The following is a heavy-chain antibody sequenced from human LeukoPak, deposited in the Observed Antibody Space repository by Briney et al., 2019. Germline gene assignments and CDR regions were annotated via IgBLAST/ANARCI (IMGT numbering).Heavy chain of an antibody. CDR3: ATDYYDSSGLDAFDI. CDR2: ISSSSSYI. Sequence: PGGSLRLSCAASGFTFSSYSMNWVRQAPGKGLEWVSSISSSSSYIYYADSVKGRFTISRDNAKNSLYLQMNSLRAEDTAVYYCATDYYDSSGLDAFDIWGQGTMATVSS. V-gene: IGHV3-21*01. D-gene: IGHD3-22*01. J-gene: IGHJ3*02. CDR1: GFTFSSYS.